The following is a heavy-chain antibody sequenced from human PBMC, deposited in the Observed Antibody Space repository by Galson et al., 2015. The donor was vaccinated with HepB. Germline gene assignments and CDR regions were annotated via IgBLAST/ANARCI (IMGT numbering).Heavy chain of an antibody. J-gene: IGHJ4*02. D-gene: IGHD3-22*01. CDR1: GFIFSSYG. Sequence: LRLSCAASGFIFSSYGMHWVRQAPGKGLEWVAVISYDGGNKYYADSVKGRFTISRDNSKNTLYLQLNSLRAEDTAVYFCAKDQDWSINSYFYDSSGYYLGHWGQGTLVTVSS. V-gene: IGHV3-30*18. CDR3: AKDQDWSINSYFYDSSGYYLGH. CDR2: ISYDGGNK.